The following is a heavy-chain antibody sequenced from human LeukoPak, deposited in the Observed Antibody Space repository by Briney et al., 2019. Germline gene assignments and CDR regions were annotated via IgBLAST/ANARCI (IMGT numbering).Heavy chain of an antibody. CDR1: GYIFTSYD. CDR3: AKIGAAARRTPNPRWFDP. J-gene: IGHJ5*02. D-gene: IGHD6-6*01. CDR2: MNPNSGNT. V-gene: IGHV1-8*01. Sequence: APVKVSCKASGYIFTSYDINWVRQATGQGLEWMGWMNPNSGNTGYAQKFQGRVSMTWNTSISTAYMELSSLTSEDTAVYYCAKIGAAARRTPNPRWFDPWGQGTLVTVSS.